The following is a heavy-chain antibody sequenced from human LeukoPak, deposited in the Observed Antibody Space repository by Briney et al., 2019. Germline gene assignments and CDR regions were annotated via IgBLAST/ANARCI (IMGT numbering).Heavy chain of an antibody. CDR1: GYSFATFW. D-gene: IGHD3-10*01. Sequence: ESLKISCKGSGYSFATFWIGWVRQTPETGLEWMGNIYPSDSETKYKPSFQGQVTISVDKSINTAYLRLSSLKASDTAMYYCARLIYFGSGRIYFFDSWGQGTLVTVSS. V-gene: IGHV5-51*01. J-gene: IGHJ4*02. CDR3: ARLIYFGSGRIYFFDS. CDR2: IYPSDSET.